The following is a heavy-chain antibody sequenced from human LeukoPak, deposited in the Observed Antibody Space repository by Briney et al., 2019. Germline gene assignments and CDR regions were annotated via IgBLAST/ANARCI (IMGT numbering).Heavy chain of an antibody. CDR3: APSIAARRSFDY. Sequence: GGSLRLSCAASGFTFSSYAMSWVRQAPGKGLEWVSAISGSGGSTYYADSVKGRFTISRDNSKNTLYLQMNSLRAEDTAVYYCAPSIAARRSFDYWGQGTLVTVSS. CDR1: GFTFSSYA. V-gene: IGHV3-23*01. CDR2: ISGSGGST. D-gene: IGHD6-6*01. J-gene: IGHJ4*02.